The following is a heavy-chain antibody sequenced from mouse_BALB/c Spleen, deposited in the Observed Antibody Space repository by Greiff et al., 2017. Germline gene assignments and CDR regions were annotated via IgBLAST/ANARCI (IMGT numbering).Heavy chain of an antibody. V-gene: IGHV1S127*01. CDR3: TRGGDYGNSWFAY. D-gene: IGHD2-1*01. J-gene: IGHJ3*01. CDR1: GYTFTSYW. Sequence: VQLQQSGAELVKPGASVKMSCKASGYTFTSYWMHWVKQRPGQGLEWIGVIDPSDSYTSYNQKFKGKATLTVDTSSSTAYMQLSSLTSEDSAVYYCTRGGDYGNSWFAYWGQGTLVTVSA. CDR2: IDPSDSYT.